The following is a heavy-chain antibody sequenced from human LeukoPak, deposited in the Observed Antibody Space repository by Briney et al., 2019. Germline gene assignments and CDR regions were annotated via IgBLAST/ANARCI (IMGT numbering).Heavy chain of an antibody. V-gene: IGHV3-30*03. CDR3: ARDRAEGYCSSTSCYGQGYGMDV. CDR2: ISYDGSNK. J-gene: IGHJ6*02. D-gene: IGHD2-2*01. Sequence: GGSLRLSCAASGFTFSSYGMHWVRQAPGKGLEWVAVISYDGSNKYYADSVKGRFTISRDNSKNSLYLQMNSLRAEDTAVYYCARDRAEGYCSSTSCYGQGYGMDVWGQGTTVTVSS. CDR1: GFTFSSYG.